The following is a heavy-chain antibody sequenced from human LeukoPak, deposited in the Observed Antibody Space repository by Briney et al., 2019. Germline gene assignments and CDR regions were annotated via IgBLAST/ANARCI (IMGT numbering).Heavy chain of an antibody. V-gene: IGHV3-11*01. D-gene: IGHD3-16*01. Sequence: GGSLRLSCAASGFTFSDYYMSWIRQAPGKGLEWVSYISSSGSTIYYADSVKGRFTISRDNTKNSLYLQMNSLRAEDTAVYYCARDLKGKIAPSLVGAYYYYYGMDVWGQGTTVTVSS. CDR1: GFTFSDYY. CDR2: ISSSGSTI. CDR3: ARDLKGKIAPSLVGAYYYYYGMDV. J-gene: IGHJ6*02.